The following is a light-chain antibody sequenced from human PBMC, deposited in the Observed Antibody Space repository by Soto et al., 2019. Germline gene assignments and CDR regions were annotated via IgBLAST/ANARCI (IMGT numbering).Light chain of an antibody. CDR3: ASWDDTLDAQV. CDR2: RNN. V-gene: IGLV1-47*01. Sequence: QAVVTQPPSASGTPGQRITISCSGGSSNIGSNYVYWYQHLPGTAPRLLIQRNNERPSGVPDRFSGSKSGTSVSLAISGLRSDDEATYYCASWDDTLDAQVFGGGTQLTVL. J-gene: IGLJ3*02. CDR1: SSNIGSNY.